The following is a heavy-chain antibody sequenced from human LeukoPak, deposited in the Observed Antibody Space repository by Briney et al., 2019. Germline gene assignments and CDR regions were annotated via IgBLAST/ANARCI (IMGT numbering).Heavy chain of an antibody. D-gene: IGHD1-26*01. J-gene: IGHJ4*02. CDR2: IKQDGTEK. Sequence: PGGSLRFSCAASGFTFSTYWMSWVRQAPGKGLKGVANIKQDGTEKYYVDSVNGRFTISRDNAKNSLYLQMSSLRAEDTAMYYCARAVGPTHFDYWGQGTLVTVSS. V-gene: IGHV3-7*04. CDR1: GFTFSTYW. CDR3: ARAVGPTHFDY.